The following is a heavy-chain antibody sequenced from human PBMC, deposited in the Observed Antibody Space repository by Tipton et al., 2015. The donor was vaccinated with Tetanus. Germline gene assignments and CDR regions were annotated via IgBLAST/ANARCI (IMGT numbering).Heavy chain of an antibody. CDR2: IYHSGST. J-gene: IGHJ3*01. Sequence: TLSLTCIVSGGSVSGSSHYWSWIRQPPGKPLEWVGYIYHSGSTNYNPSLKSRVTISFGTSKNQFSLNLESVTAADTAVYYCARRSYCSSSRCFDAFDLWGQGTMVTVSS. CDR3: ARRSYCSSSRCFDAFDL. V-gene: IGHV4-61*01. CDR1: GGSVSGSSHY. D-gene: IGHD2-2*01.